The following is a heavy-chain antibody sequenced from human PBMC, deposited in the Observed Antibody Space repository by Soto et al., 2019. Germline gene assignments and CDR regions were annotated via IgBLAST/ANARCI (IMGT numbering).Heavy chain of an antibody. J-gene: IGHJ5*02. CDR1: GGSISSGDYS. CDR2: IYYSGST. D-gene: IGHD3-16*01. Sequence: SETLSLTCTVSGGSISSGDYSWSWIRQPPGKGLEWIGYIYYSGSTYYNPALKSRLTISVDTSKNQFSLKLSSVTAADTAVYYCAREAMITFGEFGPWGQGTLVTVAS. V-gene: IGHV4-30-4*01. CDR3: AREAMITFGEFGP.